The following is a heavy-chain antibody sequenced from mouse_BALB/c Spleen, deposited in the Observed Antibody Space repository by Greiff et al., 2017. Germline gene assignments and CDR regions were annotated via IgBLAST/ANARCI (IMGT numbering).Heavy chain of an antibody. CDR1: GYYIKDTY. CDR3: ARDYYGSYFDY. D-gene: IGHD1-1*01. J-gene: IGHJ2*01. Sequence: EVQLQQSGAELVKPGASVKLSCTASGYYIKDTYMHWVKQRPEQGLEWIGRIDPANGNTKYDPKFQGKATITADTSSNTAYLQLSSLTSEDTAVYYCARDYYGSYFDYWGQGTTLTVSS. V-gene: IGHV14-3*02. CDR2: IDPANGNT.